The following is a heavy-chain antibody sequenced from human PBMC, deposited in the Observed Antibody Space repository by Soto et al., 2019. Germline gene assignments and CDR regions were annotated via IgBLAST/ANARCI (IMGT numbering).Heavy chain of an antibody. V-gene: IGHV4-30-4*01. J-gene: IGHJ4*02. D-gene: IGHD2-15*01. CDR1: GGSISSGDYY. CDR2: IYYSGST. Sequence: SETLSLTCTVSGGSISSGDYYWSWIRQPPGKGLEWIGYIYYSGSTYYNQSLKSRVNISVDTSKNQISLKLSSVTAADTAVYYCAAPSGNSDYWGQGTLVTVSS. CDR3: AAPSGNSDY.